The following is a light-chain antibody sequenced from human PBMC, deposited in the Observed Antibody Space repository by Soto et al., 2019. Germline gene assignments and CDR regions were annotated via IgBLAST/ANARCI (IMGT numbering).Light chain of an antibody. CDR2: AAS. CDR3: QHSYSIPIT. Sequence: DIQMTQSPSSLSASVGDRVTITCRASQSIRNYLNWYQQKPGKAPKLLIYAASSLQSGVPSRFSGSGSGTDFTLTISSLQPEDFATYYCQHSYSIPITFGQGTRLEIK. V-gene: IGKV1-39*01. J-gene: IGKJ5*01. CDR1: QSIRNY.